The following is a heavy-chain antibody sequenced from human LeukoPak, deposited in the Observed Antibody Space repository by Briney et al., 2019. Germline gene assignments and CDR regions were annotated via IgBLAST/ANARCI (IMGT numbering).Heavy chain of an antibody. CDR2: IIPIFGTA. CDR1: GGTFTSYA. Sequence: SVKVSCKASGGTFTSYAISWVGQAPGQGLEGKGGIIPIFGTANYAQKFQGRVTITADKSTSTAYMELSSLRSEDTAVYYCARAYDDGDYVGYYFDYWGQGTLVTVSS. V-gene: IGHV1-69*06. J-gene: IGHJ4*02. D-gene: IGHD4-17*01. CDR3: ARAYDDGDYVGYYFDY.